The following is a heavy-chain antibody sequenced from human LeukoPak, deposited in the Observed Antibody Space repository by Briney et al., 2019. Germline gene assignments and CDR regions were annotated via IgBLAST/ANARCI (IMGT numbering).Heavy chain of an antibody. CDR2: INSDGSST. CDR3: ARDRGYGYLFDY. D-gene: IGHD5-18*01. Sequence: GGFLRLSCAASGFTFSSYWMHWVRQAPGKGLVWVSRINSDGSSTSYADSVKGRFTISRDNAKNTLYLQMNSLRAEDTAVYYCARDRGYGYLFDYWGQGTLVTVSS. CDR1: GFTFSSYW. J-gene: IGHJ4*02. V-gene: IGHV3-74*01.